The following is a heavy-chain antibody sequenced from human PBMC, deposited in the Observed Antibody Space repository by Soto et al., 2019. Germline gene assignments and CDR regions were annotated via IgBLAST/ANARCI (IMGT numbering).Heavy chain of an antibody. V-gene: IGHV3-30*14. J-gene: IGHJ4*02. D-gene: IGHD3-10*01. CDR2: ISYDGSNK. CDR1: GFTFSSYA. CDR3: ARDDYGDY. Sequence: QVQLVESGGGVVQPGRSLRLSCAASGFTFSSYALHWVRQAPGKGLEWVAVISYDGSNKYYADSVKGRFTISRDNSKNTLYLQMNSLRPEDMAVYYCARDDYGDYWGQGTLVTVSS.